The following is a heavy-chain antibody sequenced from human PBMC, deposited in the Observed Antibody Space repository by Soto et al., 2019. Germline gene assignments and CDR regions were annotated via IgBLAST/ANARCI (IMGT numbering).Heavy chain of an antibody. D-gene: IGHD3-10*01. J-gene: IGHJ6*03. CDR1: GFTFDDYA. Sequence: GGSLRLSCAASGFTFDDYAMHWVRQAPGKGLEWVSGISWNSGSIGYADSVKGRFTISRDNAKNSLYLQMNSLRAEDTALYYCAKTDRGDYYYYMDVWGKGTTVTVSS. CDR2: ISWNSGSI. V-gene: IGHV3-9*01. CDR3: AKTDRGDYYYYMDV.